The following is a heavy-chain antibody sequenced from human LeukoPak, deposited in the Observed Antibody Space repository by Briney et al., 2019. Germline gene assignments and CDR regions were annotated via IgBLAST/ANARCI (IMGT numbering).Heavy chain of an antibody. D-gene: IGHD6-19*01. Sequence: GGSLRLSCAASGFTFSGSAMHWVRQASGKGLEWVGRIRTKGKSYATEYAASVKGRFIISRDDLKNTAYLQMNSLKIEDTAVHYCARQHIAVGGVGGFDIWGQGTMVTVSS. CDR2: IRTKGKSYAT. V-gene: IGHV3-73*01. J-gene: IGHJ3*02. CDR3: ARQHIAVGGVGGFDI. CDR1: GFTFSGSA.